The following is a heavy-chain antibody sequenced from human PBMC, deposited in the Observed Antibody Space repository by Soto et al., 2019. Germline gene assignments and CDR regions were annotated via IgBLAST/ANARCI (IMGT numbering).Heavy chain of an antibody. J-gene: IGHJ4*02. Sequence: GGSLRLSCAASGFTFSNAWMSWVRQAPGKGLEWVGRIKSKTDGGTTDYAAPVKGRFTISRDDSKNTLYLQMNSLKTEDTAVYYCTTDRPTYYYDSSGYYYAEWYFDYWGQGTLVTVSS. V-gene: IGHV3-15*01. CDR1: GFTFSNAW. D-gene: IGHD3-22*01. CDR3: TTDRPTYYYDSSGYYYAEWYFDY. CDR2: IKSKTDGGTT.